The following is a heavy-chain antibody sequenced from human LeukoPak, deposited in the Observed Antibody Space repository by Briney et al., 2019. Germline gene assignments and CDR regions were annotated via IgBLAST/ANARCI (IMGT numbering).Heavy chain of an antibody. CDR2: IRGTDTNT. Sequence: QPGGSLRLSCAASGFTFGSFTMSWVRQAPGRSLEWVSAIRGTDTNTYYADSVRGRLTISRDNSNNTLFLQMNGLRAEDTAVYYCAKAGFYYGSGNMSPLGIGYFTMDVWGQGTTVTVSS. J-gene: IGHJ6*02. CDR3: AKAGFYYGSGNMSPLGIGYFTMDV. V-gene: IGHV3-23*01. CDR1: GFTFGSFT. D-gene: IGHD3-10*01.